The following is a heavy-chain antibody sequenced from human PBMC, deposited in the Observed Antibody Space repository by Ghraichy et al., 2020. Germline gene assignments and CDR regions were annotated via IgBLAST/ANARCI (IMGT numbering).Heavy chain of an antibody. J-gene: IGHJ4*02. CDR3: VRPYSGSYSFDS. V-gene: IGHV3-21*01. CDR2: ITSTSNSI. D-gene: IGHD1-26*01. Sequence: CAASGFIFSTYNMNWVRQAPGKGLEWVSSITSTSNSIYYADSVKGRFTMSRDNAKNSLYLQMSSLRAEDTAIYYCVRPYSGSYSFDSWGQGTLVTVSS. CDR1: GFIFSTYN.